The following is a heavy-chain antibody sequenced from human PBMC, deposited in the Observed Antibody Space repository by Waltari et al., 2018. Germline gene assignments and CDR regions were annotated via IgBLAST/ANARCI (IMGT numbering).Heavy chain of an antibody. V-gene: IGHV3-53*01. D-gene: IGHD6-6*01. CDR1: GFTVSATY. Sequence: EVQVVESGGDLIQPGGYLRLSCAASGFTVSATYMTWVRQAPGKGLDWVATIFVTGNTHYADSVRGRFTISRDSSRNSVYLQMDNLRAEDTATYYCARVTVVARVSDVFDVWGQGTMITVSS. CDR3: ARVTVVARVSDVFDV. CDR2: IFVTGNT. J-gene: IGHJ3*01.